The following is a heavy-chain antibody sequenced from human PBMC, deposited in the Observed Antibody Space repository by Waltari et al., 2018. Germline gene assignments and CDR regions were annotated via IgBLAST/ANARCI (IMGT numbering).Heavy chain of an antibody. J-gene: IGHJ4*02. Sequence: QGHLQEQGPGLVTPTETLALTGTGVGGSLRSNDGSWIRQPPGKGLEWIGYIYYSGSTNYNPSLKSRVTISVDTSKNQFSLKLSSVTAADTAVYYCASTDQGVPARWGQGTLVTVSS. CDR1: GGSLRSND. CDR3: ASTDQGVPAR. D-gene: IGHD3-10*01. V-gene: IGHV4-59*01. CDR2: IYYSGST.